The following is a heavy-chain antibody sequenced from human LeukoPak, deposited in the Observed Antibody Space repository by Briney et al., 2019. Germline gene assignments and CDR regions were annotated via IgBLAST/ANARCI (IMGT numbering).Heavy chain of an antibody. CDR1: GLTFNNYW. D-gene: IGHD6-6*01. Sequence: GGSLRLSCAAFGLTFNNYWMSWVRQAPGKGLEWVANIKQDGSEKYYVDSVKGRFTISRDNSKNTLYLQMNSLRAEDTAVYYCAKDHKKAARSFDYWGQGTLVTVSS. CDR2: IKQDGSEK. V-gene: IGHV3-7*03. CDR3: AKDHKKAARSFDY. J-gene: IGHJ4*02.